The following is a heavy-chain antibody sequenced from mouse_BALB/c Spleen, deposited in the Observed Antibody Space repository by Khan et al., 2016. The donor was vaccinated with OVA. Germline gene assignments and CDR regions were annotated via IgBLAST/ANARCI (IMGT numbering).Heavy chain of an antibody. V-gene: IGHV2-6-4*01. Sequence: VQLKQSGPGLVAPSQSLSITCTVSGFSLTRYNIHWVRQPPGKGLEWLGVIWGGGGTDYNSTLKSRLSIRKDNSKSQVLLKMNSLQTDDTVIYYSARAYYRFDGYYAMDYWGQGTSVTVSS. CDR3: ARAYYRFDGYYAMDY. CDR2: IWGGGGT. J-gene: IGHJ4*01. D-gene: IGHD2-14*01. CDR1: GFSLTRYN.